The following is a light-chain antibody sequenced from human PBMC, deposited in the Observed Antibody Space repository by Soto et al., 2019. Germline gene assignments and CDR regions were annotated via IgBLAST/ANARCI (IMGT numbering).Light chain of an antibody. V-gene: IGKV1-5*03. J-gene: IGKJ4*01. CDR3: QQYDSYST. CDR1: QSISSW. Sequence: DIQMTQFPSTLSASVGDRVTITCRASQSISSWLAWYQQKPGRAPNLLIYKASSLASGVPSRFSGSGFGTEFTLTISILQPDVIAIYYCQQYDSYSTFGGGTKVEIK. CDR2: KAS.